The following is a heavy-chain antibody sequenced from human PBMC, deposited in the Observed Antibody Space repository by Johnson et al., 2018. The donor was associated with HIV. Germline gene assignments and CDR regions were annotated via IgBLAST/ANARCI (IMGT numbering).Heavy chain of an antibody. D-gene: IGHD5-24*01. V-gene: IGHV3-38-3*01. CDR1: GFTFSSNE. CDR2: ISGGST. CDR3: AKDHPQMATIVGAFDI. Sequence: VQLVESGGGVVQPGRSLRLSCAASGFTFSSNEMSWVRQAPGKGLEWVSSISGGSTYYADSVKGRFTISRDNSKNTLYLQMNSLRAEDTAVYYCAKDHPQMATIVGAFDIWGQGTMVTVSS. J-gene: IGHJ3*02.